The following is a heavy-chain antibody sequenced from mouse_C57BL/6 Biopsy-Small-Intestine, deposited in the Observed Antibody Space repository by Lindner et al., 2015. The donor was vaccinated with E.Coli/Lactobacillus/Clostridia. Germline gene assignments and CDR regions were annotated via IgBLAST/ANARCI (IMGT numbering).Heavy chain of an antibody. J-gene: IGHJ3*01. CDR1: GDTFEKYA. CDR3: ARNRDIAPLTAFDH. V-gene: IGHV1S126*01. D-gene: IGHD3-1*01. CDR2: IIPISGTV. Sequence: SVKVSCKGFGDTFEKYAMNWVRQAPGEGPEWMGGIIPISGTVKKAQKFQDRVTFTADMSATTVYMELSSLTSEDTAIYYCARNRDIAPLTAFDHWGQETLVSVSS.